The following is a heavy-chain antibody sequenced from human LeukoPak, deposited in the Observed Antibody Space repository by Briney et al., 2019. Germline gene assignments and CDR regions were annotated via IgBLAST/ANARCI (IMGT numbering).Heavy chain of an antibody. V-gene: IGHV1-69*13. CDR3: ARVSPGQLVLQGCFDP. CDR2: IIPIFGTA. CDR1: GGTFSSYA. D-gene: IGHD6-6*01. Sequence: SVKVSCKASGGTFSSYAISWVRQAPGQGLEWMGGIIPIFGTANYAQKFQGRVTITADESTSTAYMELSSLRSEDTAVYYCARVSPGQLVLQGCFDPWGQGTLVTVSS. J-gene: IGHJ5*02.